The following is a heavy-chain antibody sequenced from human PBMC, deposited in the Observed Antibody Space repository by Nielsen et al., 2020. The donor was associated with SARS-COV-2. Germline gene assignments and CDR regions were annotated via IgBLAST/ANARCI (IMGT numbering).Heavy chain of an antibody. CDR1: GFSLSNARMG. CDR2: IFSNDEK. D-gene: IGHD5-24*01. CDR3: ARIESRLLDGDGDWFDP. V-gene: IGHV2-26*01. J-gene: IGHJ5*02. Sequence: SGPTLVTPTETLTLTCTVSGFSLSNARMGVSWIRQPPGKALEWLAHIFSNDEKSYSTSLKSRLTISKDTSKSQVVLTMTNMDPVDTATYYCARIESRLLDGDGDWFDPWGQGTLVTVSS.